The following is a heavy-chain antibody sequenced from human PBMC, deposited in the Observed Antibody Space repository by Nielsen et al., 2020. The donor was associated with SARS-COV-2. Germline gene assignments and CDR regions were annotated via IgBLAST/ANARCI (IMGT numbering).Heavy chain of an antibody. CDR3: VKRGYSGTYYYFDY. CDR2: ISWNSGSI. V-gene: IGHV3-9*01. CDR1: GFTFDDYA. D-gene: IGHD1-26*01. Sequence: GGSLRLSCTASGFTFDDYAMHWVRQAPGKGLEWVSGISWNSGSIGYADSVKGRFTISRDNAKNSLYLQMNSLRAEDTAVYYCVKRGYSGTYYYFDYWGQGTLATVSS. J-gene: IGHJ4*02.